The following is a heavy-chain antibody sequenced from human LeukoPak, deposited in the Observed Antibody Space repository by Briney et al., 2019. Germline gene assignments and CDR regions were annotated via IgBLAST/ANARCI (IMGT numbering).Heavy chain of an antibody. CDR2: IQFDESEK. D-gene: IGHD5/OR15-5a*01. CDR1: GFTFSNNG. V-gene: IGHV3-30*02. J-gene: IGHJ3*02. CDR3: VKDVFLSVGDTLDI. Sequence: GGSLRLSCAASGFTFSNNGMHWVRQAPGRGLEWVAFIQFDESEKYYVDSVKGRFTISRDNSKNTLCLHMDRLGAEDTAVYYCVKDVFLSVGDTLDIWGQGTMVTVSS.